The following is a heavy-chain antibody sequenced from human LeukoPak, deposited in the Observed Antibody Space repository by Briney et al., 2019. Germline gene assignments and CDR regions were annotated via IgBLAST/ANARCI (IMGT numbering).Heavy chain of an antibody. CDR3: AKGPRIVHGGL. V-gene: IGHV3-23*01. J-gene: IGHJ4*02. CDR1: GFTFTTYG. D-gene: IGHD3-16*01. Sequence: GGSLRLSCSASGFTFTTYGMNWVRQAPGKGLEWVSAISGSGGSTYYADSVKGRFTISRDNSKNTLYLQMNSLRAEDTAVYYCAKGPRIVHGGLWGQGTLVTVSS. CDR2: ISGSGGST.